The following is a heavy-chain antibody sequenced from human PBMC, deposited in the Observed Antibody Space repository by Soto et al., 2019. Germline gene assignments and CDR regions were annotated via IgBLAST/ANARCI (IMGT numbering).Heavy chain of an antibody. CDR3: ARPTTYYYDSDTYYLNGFDY. Sequence: ASVKVSCKASGGNLSNHAISWVRQAPGQGREWMGVIIPILGTIKYPQKFQGRVRITADESTSTAYIDLSSLTFEDTALYYCARPTTYYYDSDTYYLNGFDYWGQGTRVTVS. CDR2: IIPILGTI. CDR1: GGNLSNHA. V-gene: IGHV1-69*13. D-gene: IGHD3-22*01. J-gene: IGHJ4*02.